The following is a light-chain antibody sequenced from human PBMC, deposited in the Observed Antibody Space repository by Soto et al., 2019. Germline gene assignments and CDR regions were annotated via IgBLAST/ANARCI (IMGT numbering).Light chain of an antibody. V-gene: IGKV3-20*01. CDR3: QQYGSSPRT. CDR2: GAS. Sequence: EIVLTQSPGTLSLSPGERATLSCRASQSVSNTYLAWYQQKPGQAPRLLIYGASRRATGIPDRFSGSGSGRDFTLTISRLEPEDFAVYYCQQYGSSPRTFGQGTKVEIK. J-gene: IGKJ1*01. CDR1: QSVSNTY.